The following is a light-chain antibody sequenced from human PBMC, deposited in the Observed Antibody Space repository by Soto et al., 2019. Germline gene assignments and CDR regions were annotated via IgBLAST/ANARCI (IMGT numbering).Light chain of an antibody. J-gene: IGLJ1*01. V-gene: IGLV1-40*01. CDR1: SSNIGAGHD. Sequence: QSVLTQPPSVSGAPGQRVTISCTGSSSNIGAGHDVHRYQQLPGTAPKLLIYGNGNRPSGVPDRFSGSKSGTSASLAITGLQAEDEADYYCQPYDSSLSGSEVFGTGTKVTVL. CDR3: QPYDSSLSGSEV. CDR2: GNG.